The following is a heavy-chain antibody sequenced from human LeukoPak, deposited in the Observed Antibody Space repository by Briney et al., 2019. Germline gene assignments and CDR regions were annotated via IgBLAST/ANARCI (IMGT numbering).Heavy chain of an antibody. CDR1: GYGFTSYW. V-gene: IGHV5-51*01. J-gene: IGHJ3*02. Sequence: GESLKISCKGSGYGFTSYWIGWVRPMPGKGLEWMGIIYPGDSDTRYSPSFQGQVTISADNSIRTAYLQWSSLKASDTAMYYCARQKDYDIYAFDIWGQGTMVTVSS. CDR3: ARQKDYDIYAFDI. D-gene: IGHD3-9*01. CDR2: IYPGDSDT.